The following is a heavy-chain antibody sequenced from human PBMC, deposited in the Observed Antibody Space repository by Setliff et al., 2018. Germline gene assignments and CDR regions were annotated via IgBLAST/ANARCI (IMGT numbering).Heavy chain of an antibody. V-gene: IGHV1-2*02. CDR1: GYTFTGYY. D-gene: IGHD3-16*01. CDR3: RLWSHDYHNDY. J-gene: IGHJ4*02. CDR2: INPNSGGT. Sequence: ASVKVSCKASGYTFTGYYMHWVRQAPGQGPEWMGWINPNSGGTNYAQKFQGRVTMTRDPSISTAYMELNSLRSDDTAVYYCRLWSHDYHNDYWGQGTVVTVSS.